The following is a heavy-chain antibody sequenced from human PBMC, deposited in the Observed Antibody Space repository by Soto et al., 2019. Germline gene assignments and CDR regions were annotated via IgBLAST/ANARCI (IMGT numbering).Heavy chain of an antibody. CDR2: IIPIFGTA. CDR1: GGTFSSYA. CDR3: TTDSHYSGVLVRFDY. Sequence: GASVKVSCKASGGTFSSYAISWVRQAPGQGLEWMGGIIPIFGTANYAQKFQGRVTITADDSKHTAYLQMDSLRTEDTAIYYCTTDSHYSGVLVRFDYWGLGTLVTAPQ. J-gene: IGHJ4*01. D-gene: IGHD1-26*01. V-gene: IGHV1-69*13.